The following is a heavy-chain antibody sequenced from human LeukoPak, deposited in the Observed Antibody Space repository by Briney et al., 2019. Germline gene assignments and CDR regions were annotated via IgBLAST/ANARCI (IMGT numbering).Heavy chain of an antibody. CDR2: ISSSGGST. CDR1: GFTFSSYG. J-gene: IGHJ4*02. D-gene: IGHD3-10*01. CDR3: ARHLLWFGELSGGFDY. V-gene: IGHV3-23*01. Sequence: GGTLRLSCAASGFTFSSYGMSWVRQAPGKGLEWVSAISSSGGSTYCADSVKGRFTISRDNSRNTLYLQMNSLRAEDTAVYCCARHLLWFGELSGGFDYWGQGTLVTVSS.